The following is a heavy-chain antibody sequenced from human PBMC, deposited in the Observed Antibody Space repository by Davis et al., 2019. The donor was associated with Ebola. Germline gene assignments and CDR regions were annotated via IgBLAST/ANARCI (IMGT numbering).Heavy chain of an antibody. CDR3: AKGGRGRPIDY. D-gene: IGHD3-10*01. CDR2: ISYDGSNK. J-gene: IGHJ4*02. V-gene: IGHV3-30-3*01. CDR1: GFTFSSYA. Sequence: GASPKISCAASGFTFSSYAMHWVRQAPGKGLEWVAVISYDGSNKYYADSVKGRFTISRDNSKNTLYLQMNSLRAEDTAVYYCAKGGRGRPIDYWGQGTLVTVSS.